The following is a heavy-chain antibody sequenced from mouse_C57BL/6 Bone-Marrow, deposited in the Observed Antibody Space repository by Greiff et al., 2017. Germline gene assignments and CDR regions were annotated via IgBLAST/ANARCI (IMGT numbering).Heavy chain of an antibody. Sequence: VQLQQPGAELVRPGPSVKLSCKASGYTFTSYWMHWVKQRPGQGLEWIGVIDPSDSYTNYNQKFKGKATLTVDTSSSTAYMQLSSLTSEDSAVYYCAREGLGYAWFAYWGQGTLVTVSA. D-gene: IGHD2-2*01. CDR2: IDPSDSYT. J-gene: IGHJ3*01. CDR1: GYTFTSYW. V-gene: IGHV1-59*01. CDR3: AREGLGYAWFAY.